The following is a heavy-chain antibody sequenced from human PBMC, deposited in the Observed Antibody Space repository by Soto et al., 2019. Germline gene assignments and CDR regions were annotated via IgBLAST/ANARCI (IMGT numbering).Heavy chain of an antibody. J-gene: IGHJ4*02. CDR1: GYTFTSYG. CDR3: ARALYYYDNSGLAY. CDR2: INIYSGDA. V-gene: IGHV1-18*01. D-gene: IGHD3-22*01. Sequence: QVRLEQSGPEVKKTGASVKVSCKASGYTFTSYGISWVRQAPGQGLEWMGWINIYSGDANYAQSLQDRVTMTRDTSTNTVYMGMRTLRSDDTAVYYCARALYYYDNSGLAYWGQGTLVTVSS.